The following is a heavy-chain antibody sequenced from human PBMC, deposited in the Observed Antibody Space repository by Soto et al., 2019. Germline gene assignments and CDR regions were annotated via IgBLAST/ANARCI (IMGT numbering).Heavy chain of an antibody. V-gene: IGHV4-34*01. CDR1: GGSFSSYY. D-gene: IGHD3-3*01. CDR3: ARKDKYYDFWSGP. CDR2: INHSGST. J-gene: IGHJ1*01. Sequence: SETLSLTCVVYGGSFSSYYWSWIGQPPGKGLEWIGEINHSGSTNYNPSLKRRVTISVDTSKNQFSPKLSSVTAADTAVYYCARKDKYYDFWSGPWGQGTLVTVSS.